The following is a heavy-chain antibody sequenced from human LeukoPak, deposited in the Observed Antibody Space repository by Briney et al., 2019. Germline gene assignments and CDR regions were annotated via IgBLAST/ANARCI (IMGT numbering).Heavy chain of an antibody. CDR2: IKQDGSQE. CDR1: RFTLSTYW. V-gene: IGHV3-7*01. D-gene: IGHD3-3*01. CDR3: ARGVPYDSWSGPHYSDY. Sequence: GGSLRLSCAATRFTLSTYWVSWVRQAPGKGLEWVAHIKQDGSQEYYVDSVKGRFTISRDSAKNSLYLQMNSLRAEDTAVYYCARGVPYDSWSGPHYSDYWGQGTLVTVSS. J-gene: IGHJ4*02.